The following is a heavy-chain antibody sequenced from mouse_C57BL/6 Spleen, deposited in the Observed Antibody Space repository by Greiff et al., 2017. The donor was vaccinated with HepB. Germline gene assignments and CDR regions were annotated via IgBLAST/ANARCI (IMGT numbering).Heavy chain of an antibody. V-gene: IGHV1-18*01. J-gene: IGHJ1*03. CDR2: INPNNGGT. CDR1: GYTFTDYN. CDR3: ARMRYYGSSPYFDV. Sequence: DVQLVESGPELVKPGASVKIPCKASGYTFTDYNMDWVKQSHGKSLEWIGDINPNNGGTIYNQKFKGKATLTVDKSSSTAYMELRSLTSEDTAVYYCARMRYYGSSPYFDVWGTGTTVTVSS. D-gene: IGHD1-1*01.